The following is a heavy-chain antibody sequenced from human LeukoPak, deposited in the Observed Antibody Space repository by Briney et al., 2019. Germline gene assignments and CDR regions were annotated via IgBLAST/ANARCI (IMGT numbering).Heavy chain of an antibody. V-gene: IGHV3-23*01. Sequence: GGSLRLSCAASGFTFSSYAMSWVRQAPGEGLEWVSAISGSGGSTYYADSVKGRFTISRDNSKNTLYLQMNSLRAEDTAVYYCAKDKRIAARRTYFDYWGQGTLVTVSS. D-gene: IGHD6-6*01. CDR1: GFTFSSYA. J-gene: IGHJ4*02. CDR3: AKDKRIAARRTYFDY. CDR2: ISGSGGST.